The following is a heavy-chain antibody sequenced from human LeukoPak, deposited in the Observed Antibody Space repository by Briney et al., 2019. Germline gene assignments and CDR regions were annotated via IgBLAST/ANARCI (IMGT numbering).Heavy chain of an antibody. CDR3: AKTRYSSGWRHFGY. CDR1: GFTFSSYG. CDR2: ISYDGSNK. J-gene: IGHJ4*02. D-gene: IGHD6-19*01. Sequence: GRSLRLSCAASGFTFSSYGMHWVRQAPGKGLEWVAVISYDGSNKYYADSVKGRFTISRDNSKNTLYLQMNSLRAEDTAVYYCAKTRYSSGWRHFGYWGQGTLVTVSS. V-gene: IGHV3-30*18.